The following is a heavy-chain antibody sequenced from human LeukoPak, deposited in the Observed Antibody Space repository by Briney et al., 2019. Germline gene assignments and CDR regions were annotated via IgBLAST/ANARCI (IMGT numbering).Heavy chain of an antibody. CDR1: GFTFSSYS. CDR2: ISSSSSYI. V-gene: IGHV3-21*01. CDR3: ARGGAERTVVTGGY. D-gene: IGHD4-23*01. Sequence: AGGSLRLSCAASGFTFSSYSMNWVRQAPGKGLEWVSSISSSSSYIYYADSVKGRFTISRDNAKNSLYLQMNSLRAEDTAVYYCARGGAERTVVTGGYWGQGTLVTVSS. J-gene: IGHJ4*02.